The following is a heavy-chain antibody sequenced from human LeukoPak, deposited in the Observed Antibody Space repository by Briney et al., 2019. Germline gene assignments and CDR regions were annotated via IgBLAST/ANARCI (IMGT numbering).Heavy chain of an antibody. CDR1: GFTFSSYD. CDR3: ARGGYSGYDFPVDS. V-gene: IGHV3-21*01. Sequence: PGGSLRLSCAASGFTFSSYDMDWVRQAPGKGLEWVSSIIVGSRNIYYADSVKGRFTISRDNAKNSLYLQMNSLRAEDTAVYYCARGGYSGYDFPVDSWGQGTLVTVSS. CDR2: IIVGSRNI. D-gene: IGHD5-12*01. J-gene: IGHJ4*02.